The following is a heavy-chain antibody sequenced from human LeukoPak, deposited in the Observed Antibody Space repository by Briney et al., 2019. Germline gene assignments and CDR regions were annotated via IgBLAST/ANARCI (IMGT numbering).Heavy chain of an antibody. CDR3: AKDRVIDYYGSGSYIDY. CDR2: SYSGGST. D-gene: IGHD3-10*01. J-gene: IGHJ4*02. CDR1: GFTVSSNY. V-gene: IGHV3-53*05. Sequence: GGSLRLSCAASGFTVSSNYMSWDRQAPGKGLEWVSVSYSGGSTYYADSVKGRFTISRDNSKNTLFLQMNSLRAEDTAVYYCAKDRVIDYYGSGSYIDYWGQGTLVTVSS.